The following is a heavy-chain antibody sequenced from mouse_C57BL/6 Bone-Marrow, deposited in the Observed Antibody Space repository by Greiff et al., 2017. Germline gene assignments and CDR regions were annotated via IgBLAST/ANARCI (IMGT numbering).Heavy chain of an antibody. J-gene: IGHJ4*01. CDR2: IDPENGDT. D-gene: IGHD2-1*01. CDR3: TTLPLIYYGNPYYAMDY. V-gene: IGHV14-4*01. Sequence: VHVKQSGAELVRPGASVKLSCTASGFNIKDDYMHWVKQRPEQGLEWIGWIDPENGDTEYASKFQGKATITADTSSNTAYLLLSSLTSEDTAVYYCTTLPLIYYGNPYYAMDYWGQGTSVTVSS. CDR1: GFNIKDDY.